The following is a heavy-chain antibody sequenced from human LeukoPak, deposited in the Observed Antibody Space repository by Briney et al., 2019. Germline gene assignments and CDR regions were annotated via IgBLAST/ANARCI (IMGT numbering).Heavy chain of an antibody. CDR3: AKSGYSSGWPEVPLDY. Sequence: HPGRSLRLSCVASGFSLSSYGIHWVRQAPGKGLEWVAVMWYDGSDSYYADSVKGRFTISRDNSRNTLYLQMNSLRAEDTAVYYCAKSGYSSGWPEVPLDYWGQGTLVTVSS. CDR2: MWYDGSDS. V-gene: IGHV3-33*06. CDR1: GFSLSSYG. J-gene: IGHJ4*02. D-gene: IGHD6-19*01.